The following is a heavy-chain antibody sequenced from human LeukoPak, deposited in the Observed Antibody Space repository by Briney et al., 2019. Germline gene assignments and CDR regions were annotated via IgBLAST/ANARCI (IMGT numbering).Heavy chain of an antibody. J-gene: IGHJ4*02. D-gene: IGHD1-14*01. V-gene: IGHV1-69*05. CDR2: IIPIFGTA. CDR3: ARGFRVTQTNRSPYYFDY. Sequence: SVKVSCKASGGTFSSYAISWVRQAPGQGLEWMGGIIPIFGTANYAQKFQGRVTITTDESTSTAYMELSSLRSEGTAVYYCARGFRVTQTNRSPYYFDYWGQGTLVTVSS. CDR1: GGTFSSYA.